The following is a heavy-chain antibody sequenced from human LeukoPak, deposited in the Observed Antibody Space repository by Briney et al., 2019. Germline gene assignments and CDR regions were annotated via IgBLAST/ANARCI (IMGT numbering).Heavy chain of an antibody. Sequence: QPGGSLRLSCATSGFPFSDFSMSWVRQAPGKGLEWISTTNSGGATTDYAESVKGRFTISRDNSKNILYLQMSSLRVEDTAMYYCAKQSYARSLGEGGPGTLVTVSS. D-gene: IGHD2-8*01. CDR1: GFPFSDFS. CDR3: AKQSYARSLGE. V-gene: IGHV3-23*01. J-gene: IGHJ4*02. CDR2: TNSGGATT.